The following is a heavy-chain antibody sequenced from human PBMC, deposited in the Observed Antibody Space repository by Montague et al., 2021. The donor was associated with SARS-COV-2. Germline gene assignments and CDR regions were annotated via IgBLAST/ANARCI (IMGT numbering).Heavy chain of an antibody. J-gene: IGHJ4*02. D-gene: IGHD4-23*01. CDR3: ARWDPQTLTLIGLRGKSASDY. Sequence: SETLSLTCAVYGGSLSGYYWTWIRQSAGKGLEWIAEINHSGTTNXNFNPSLRSRVTISVDTSKSQFSLKLSSVTAADTGVYYCARWDPQTLTLIGLRGKSASDYWGQGTLVTVSS. V-gene: IGHV4-34*01. CDR1: GGSLSGYY. CDR2: INHSGTT.